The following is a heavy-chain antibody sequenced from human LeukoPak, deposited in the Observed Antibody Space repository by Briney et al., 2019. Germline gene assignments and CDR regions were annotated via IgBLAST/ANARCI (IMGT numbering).Heavy chain of an antibody. D-gene: IGHD3-22*01. Sequence: ASVKVSCKAAGYTFTSYAMHWVRQGPGQRLEWMGWINAGNGNTKYSQEFQGRVTITRDTSASTAYMELSSLRSEDMAVYYCARGFDSSGSEGYYFDYWGQGTLVTVSS. V-gene: IGHV1-3*03. J-gene: IGHJ4*02. CDR2: INAGNGNT. CDR1: GYTFTSYA. CDR3: ARGFDSSGSEGYYFDY.